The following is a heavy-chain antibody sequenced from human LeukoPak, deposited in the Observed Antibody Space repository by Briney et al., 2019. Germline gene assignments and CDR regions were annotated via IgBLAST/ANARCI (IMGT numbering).Heavy chain of an antibody. V-gene: IGHV4-59*01. D-gene: IGHD6-25*01. CDR2: IYYSGST. J-gene: IGHJ6*02. CDR3: ARDRSQAGYYYYGMDV. Sequence: SETLSLTCTVSGGSISSYYWSWIRQPPGKGLEWIGYIYYSGSTNYNPSLKSRVTISVDTSKNQFSLKLSSVTAADTAVYYCARDRSQAGYYYYGMDVWGQGTTVTVSS. CDR1: GGSISSYY.